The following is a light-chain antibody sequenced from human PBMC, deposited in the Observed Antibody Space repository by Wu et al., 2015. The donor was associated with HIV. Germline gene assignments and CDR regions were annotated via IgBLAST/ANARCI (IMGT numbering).Light chain of an antibody. CDR3: QQSYSTPYT. CDR2: AAS. V-gene: IGKV1-39*01. CDR1: QSISSY. J-gene: IGKJ2*01. Sequence: DIKMTQSPSSLSASVGDRITITCRASQSISSYLNWYQHKPGQAPKLLIYAASSLQSGVPSRFSGSGSGTDFTLTISSLQPEDFATYYCQQSYSTPYTFGQGTKLEIK.